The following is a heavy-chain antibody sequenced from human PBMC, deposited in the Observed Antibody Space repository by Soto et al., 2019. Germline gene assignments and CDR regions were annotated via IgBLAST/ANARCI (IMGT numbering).Heavy chain of an antibody. CDR3: AREWRYCSGGSCFFRGYFDY. V-gene: IGHV3-21*01. J-gene: IGHJ4*02. Sequence: EVQLVESGGGLVKPGGSLRLSCAASGFTFSSYSMNWVRQAPGKGLEWVSSISSSSSYIYYADSVKGRFTISRDNAKNSLYLQMNGLRAEDTAVYYCAREWRYCSGGSCFFRGYFDYWGQGTLVTVSS. CDR1: GFTFSSYS. CDR2: ISSSSSYI. D-gene: IGHD2-15*01.